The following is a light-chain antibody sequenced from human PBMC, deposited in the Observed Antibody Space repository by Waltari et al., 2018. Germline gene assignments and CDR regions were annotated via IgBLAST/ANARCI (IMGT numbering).Light chain of an antibody. Sequence: QSTLTQPASVSGSPGQSITFSCTGTNSDVGAYNYVSWYQQLPGKAPKLMIYDVNKWPSGVSNRFSGSKSGNTASLTISGLQAEDEADYYCSSYTNRDTHVIFGGGTKLTVL. J-gene: IGLJ2*01. CDR3: SSYTNRDTHVI. CDR1: NSDVGAYNY. V-gene: IGLV2-14*03. CDR2: DVN.